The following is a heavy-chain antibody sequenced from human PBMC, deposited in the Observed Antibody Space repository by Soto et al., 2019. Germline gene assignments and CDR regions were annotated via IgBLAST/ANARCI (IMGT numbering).Heavy chain of an antibody. CDR1: GYTFTSYG. J-gene: IGHJ5*02. CDR3: ARDRKIGYSSCWPPGGRYNWFDP. Sequence: QVRLVQSGAEVKKPGASVKVSCKASGYTFTSYGISWVRQAPGQGLGWLGWISAYNGNTNYAQKRQGRVTMTTDTSSSTAYMALERMRSDDTAVYSCARDRKIGYSSCWPPGGRYNWFDPWGHGTLVTVSS. CDR2: ISAYNGNT. D-gene: IGHD6-13*01. V-gene: IGHV1-18*01.